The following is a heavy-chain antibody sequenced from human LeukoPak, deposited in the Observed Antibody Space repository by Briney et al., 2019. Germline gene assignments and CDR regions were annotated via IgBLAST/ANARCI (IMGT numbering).Heavy chain of an antibody. V-gene: IGHV4-61*02. J-gene: IGHJ6*03. Sequence: SQTLSLTCTVSGGSISSGSYYWSWIRQPAGKGLEWIGRIYTSGSTNYNPSLKSRVTISVDTSKNQFSLKLSSVTAAETAVYYCARALRGYSYGGLYYYYMDVWGKGTTVTVSS. CDR2: IYTSGST. CDR1: GGSISSGSYY. CDR3: ARALRGYSYGGLYYYYMDV. D-gene: IGHD5-18*01.